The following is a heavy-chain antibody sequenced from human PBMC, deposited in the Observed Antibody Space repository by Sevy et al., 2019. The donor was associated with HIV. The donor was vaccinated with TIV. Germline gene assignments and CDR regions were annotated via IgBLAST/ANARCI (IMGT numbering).Heavy chain of an antibody. D-gene: IGHD3-3*01. Sequence: ASVKVSCKASGDTFSTYDINWVRQAPAQGLEWMGWMSPKSGRTGFAQKFQGRLTMTRDKSINTAYMALSSLRSEDTAVYYCASGGSGDVWNYGYYYYGMDVWGQGTTVTVSS. CDR2: MSPKSGRT. CDR1: GDTFSTYD. V-gene: IGHV1-8*02. CDR3: ASGGSGDVWNYGYYYYGMDV. J-gene: IGHJ6*02.